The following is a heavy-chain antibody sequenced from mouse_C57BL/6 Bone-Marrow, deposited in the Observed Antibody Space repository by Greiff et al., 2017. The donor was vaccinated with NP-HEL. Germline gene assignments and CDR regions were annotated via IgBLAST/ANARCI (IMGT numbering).Heavy chain of an antibody. D-gene: IGHD3-2*02. J-gene: IGHJ2*01. Sequence: QVQLQQPGAELVRPGSSVKLSCKASGYTFTSYWMHWVKQRPIQGLEWIGNIDPSDSETHYNQKFKDKATLTVDKSSSTAYMQLSSLTSEDAAVYYCASPGDSSGFDYWGQGTTLTVSS. CDR3: ASPGDSSGFDY. CDR2: IDPSDSET. V-gene: IGHV1-52*01. CDR1: GYTFTSYW.